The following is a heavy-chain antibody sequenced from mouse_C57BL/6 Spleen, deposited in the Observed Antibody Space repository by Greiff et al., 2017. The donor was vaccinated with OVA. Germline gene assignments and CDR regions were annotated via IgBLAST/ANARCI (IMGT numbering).Heavy chain of an antibody. D-gene: IGHD6-1*01. CDR1: GFTFSDYG. V-gene: IGHV5-17*01. CDR2: ISSGSSTI. Sequence: EVNVVESGGGLVKPGGSLKLSCAASGFTFSDYGMHWVRQAPEKGLEWVAYISSGSSTIYYADTVKGRFTISRDNAKNTLFLQMTSLRSEDTAMYYCARGASEGGFAYWGQGTLVTVSA. CDR3: ARGASEGGFAY. J-gene: IGHJ3*01.